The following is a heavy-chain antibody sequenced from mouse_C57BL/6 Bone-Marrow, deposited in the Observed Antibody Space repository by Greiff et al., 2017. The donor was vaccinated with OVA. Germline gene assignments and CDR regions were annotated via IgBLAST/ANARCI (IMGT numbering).Heavy chain of an antibody. CDR1: GYTFTSYT. V-gene: IGHV1-4*01. J-gene: IGHJ2*01. Sequence: VQLQQSGAELARPGASVKMSCKASGYTFTSYTIHWVKQRPGQGLEWSGYIEPTNDYTNYNQKFKGKATLTADKSSSTAYMQLSSLTSEDSAVYYCTRGYYFDYWGQGTTLTVSS. CDR3: TRGYYFDY. CDR2: IEPTNDYT.